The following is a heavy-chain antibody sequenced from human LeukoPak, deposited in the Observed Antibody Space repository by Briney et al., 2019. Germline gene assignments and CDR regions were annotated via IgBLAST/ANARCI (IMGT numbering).Heavy chain of an antibody. CDR2: IYPDDSDT. D-gene: IGHD6-6*01. J-gene: IGHJ4*02. CDR3: ARERSSQGYFDF. Sequence: GESLKISCKGSGYSFTTFWIGWVRQMPGKGLEWMGIIYPDDSDTRYSPSFQGQVTISADKSISTAYLQWSSLKASDTAMYYCARERSSQGYFDFWGQGTLVTVSS. CDR1: GYSFTTFW. V-gene: IGHV5-51*01.